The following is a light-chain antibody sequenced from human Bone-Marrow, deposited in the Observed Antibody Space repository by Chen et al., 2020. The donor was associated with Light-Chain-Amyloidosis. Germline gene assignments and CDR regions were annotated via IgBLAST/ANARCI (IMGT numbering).Light chain of an antibody. CDR1: SSDVGDDNH. J-gene: IGLJ1*01. V-gene: IGLV2-14*01. CDR3: SSYTITNTLV. Sequence: QSALTHPASVSGSPGHSITISCTGTSSDVGDDNHVSWYHQHPDKAPKLMIYEVTNRPSWVPDRFSGSTSDNTASLTISGLQTEDEADYFCSSYTITNTLVFGSGTRVTVL. CDR2: EVT.